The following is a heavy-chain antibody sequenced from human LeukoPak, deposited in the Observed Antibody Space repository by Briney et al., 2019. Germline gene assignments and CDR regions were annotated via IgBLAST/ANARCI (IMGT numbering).Heavy chain of an antibody. Sequence: ASVKVSCKSSGYTFTSYYMHWVRQAPGQGLEWMGIINPSGGSTSYAQKFQGRVTMTRDTTTSTVYMELSSLRSEDTAVYYCARRTPAGSGWYPFDFWGQGTLVTVSS. CDR3: ARRTPAGSGWYPFDF. J-gene: IGHJ4*02. D-gene: IGHD6-19*01. CDR2: INPSGGST. CDR1: GYTFTSYY. V-gene: IGHV1-46*01.